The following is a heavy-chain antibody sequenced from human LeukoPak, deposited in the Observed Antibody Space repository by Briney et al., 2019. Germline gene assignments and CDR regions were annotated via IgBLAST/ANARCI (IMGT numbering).Heavy chain of an antibody. CDR1: GGSVSSGSYY. D-gene: IGHD5-12*01. CDR3: ARVRYSGYVDY. Sequence: SETLSLTCTVSGGSVSSGSYYWSRIRQPPGKGLEWIGYIYYSGSTNYNPSLKSRVTISVDTSKNQFSLKLSSVTAADTAVYYCARVRYSGYVDYWGQGTLVTVSS. J-gene: IGHJ4*02. CDR2: IYYSGST. V-gene: IGHV4-61*01.